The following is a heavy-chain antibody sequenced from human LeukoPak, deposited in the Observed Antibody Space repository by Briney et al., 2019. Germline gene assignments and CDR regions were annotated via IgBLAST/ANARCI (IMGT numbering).Heavy chain of an antibody. CDR2: IRNDRIT. Sequence: GGSLRLSCAASGFTVSSNYMSWVRQAPGKGLEWVGRIRNDRITDYAAPVQGRFSISRDNSKNTFYLQMNSLRTEDTGMYFCTWMATILTVDYWGQGTLVTVSS. CDR3: TWMATILTVDY. D-gene: IGHD5-12*01. V-gene: IGHV3-15*01. J-gene: IGHJ4*02. CDR1: GFTVSSNY.